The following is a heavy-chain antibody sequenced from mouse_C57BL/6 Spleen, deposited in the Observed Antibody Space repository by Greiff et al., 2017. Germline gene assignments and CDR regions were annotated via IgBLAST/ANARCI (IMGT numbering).Heavy chain of an antibody. Sequence: QVQLQQPGAELVKPGASVKLSCKASGYTFTSYWMHWVKQRPGQGLEWIGMIHPNSGSTNYNEKFKSKATLTVDKSSSTAYMQLSSLTSEDSAVYYCAGSYDYGHWYFEVWGTGTTVTVSS. CDR2: IHPNSGST. CDR3: AGSYDYGHWYFEV. CDR1: GYTFTSYW. D-gene: IGHD2-4*01. V-gene: IGHV1-64*01. J-gene: IGHJ1*03.